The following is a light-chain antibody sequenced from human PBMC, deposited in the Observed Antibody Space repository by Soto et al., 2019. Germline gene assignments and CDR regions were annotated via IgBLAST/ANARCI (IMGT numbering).Light chain of an antibody. CDR1: STDVGNSKY. CDR2: EGT. J-gene: IGLJ3*02. CDR3: CSLAGTYPLV. V-gene: IGLV2-23*01. Sequence: QSALTQPASVSGSPGQSLTISCTGSSTDVGNSKYVSWYQLHPRQAPKLMIYEGTKRPSGTSNRFSGSYSGNTASLTISGLQAEDEADYYCCSLAGTYPLVFGGGTKLTVL.